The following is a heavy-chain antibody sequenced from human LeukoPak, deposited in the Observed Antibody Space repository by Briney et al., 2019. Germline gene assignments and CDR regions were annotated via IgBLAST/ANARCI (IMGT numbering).Heavy chain of an antibody. CDR1: DYSISSGYY. D-gene: IGHD3-10*02. V-gene: IGHV4-38-2*01. CDR3: VLGSGTYYRGAVFDY. J-gene: IGHJ4*02. Sequence: PSETLSLTCSVSDYSISSGYYWGWIRQPPGKGLEWIGSIYHTGSPYYNSSLKSRVTISVGTSKNDFSLKLSSVTAADTAVYYCVLGSGTYYRGAVFDYWGQGTLVIVSS. CDR2: IYHTGSP.